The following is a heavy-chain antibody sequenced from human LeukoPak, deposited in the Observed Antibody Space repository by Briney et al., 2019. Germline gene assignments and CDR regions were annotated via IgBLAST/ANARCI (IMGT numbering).Heavy chain of an antibody. J-gene: IGHJ4*02. CDR1: GFTFDDYA. CDR3: AKSHSSGWYEVGTAIDY. V-gene: IGHV3-9*03. CDR2: ISWNSGSV. Sequence: GRSLRLSCAAPGFTFDDYAMHWVRQAPGKGLEWVSGISWNSGSVGYADSVKGRFTISRDNAKNSLYLQMNSLRAEDMALYYCAKSHSSGWYEVGTAIDYWGQGTLVTVSS. D-gene: IGHD6-19*01.